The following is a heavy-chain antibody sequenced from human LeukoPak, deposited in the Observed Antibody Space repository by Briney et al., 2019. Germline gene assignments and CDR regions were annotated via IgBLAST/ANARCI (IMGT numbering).Heavy chain of an antibody. CDR3: ARQAIQELPSLGYYGMDV. Sequence: SETLSLTCTVSGGSISSYYWSWIRQPPGKGLEWIGYIYYSGSTNYNPSLKSRVTISVDTSKNQFSLKLSSVTAADTAVYYCARQAIQELPSLGYYGMDVWGQGTTVTVSS. V-gene: IGHV4-59*08. CDR2: IYYSGST. CDR1: GGSISSYY. D-gene: IGHD1-26*01. J-gene: IGHJ6*02.